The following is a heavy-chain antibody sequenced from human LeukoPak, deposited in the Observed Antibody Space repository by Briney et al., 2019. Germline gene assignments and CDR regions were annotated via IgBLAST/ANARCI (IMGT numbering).Heavy chain of an antibody. CDR3: ARVEGDLGYCSSTSCLNFDY. J-gene: IGHJ4*02. V-gene: IGHV1-18*01. CDR1: GYTFTSYG. D-gene: IGHD2-2*01. Sequence: ASVNVSCKASGYTFTSYGISWMRQAPGQGLEWMGWISAYNGNTNYAQKLQGRVTMTTDTSTSTAYMELRSLRSDDTAVYYCARVEGDLGYCSSTSCLNFDYWGQGTLVTVSS. CDR2: ISAYNGNT.